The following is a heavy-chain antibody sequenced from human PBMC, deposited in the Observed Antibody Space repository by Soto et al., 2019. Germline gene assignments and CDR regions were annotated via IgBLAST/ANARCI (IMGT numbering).Heavy chain of an antibody. D-gene: IGHD1-1*01. CDR3: ARGRYGDY. Sequence: ASVKVSCKASGYTFSSSGITWVRQAPGQGLEWMGWISAHNGNTNYAQKLQGRVTVTRDTSTSTAYMELRSLRYDDTAVYYCARGRYGDYWGQGALVTVSS. V-gene: IGHV1-18*01. J-gene: IGHJ4*02. CDR1: GYTFSSSG. CDR2: ISAHNGNT.